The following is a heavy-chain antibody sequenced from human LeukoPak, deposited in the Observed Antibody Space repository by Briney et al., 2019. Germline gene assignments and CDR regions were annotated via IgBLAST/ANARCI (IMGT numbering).Heavy chain of an antibody. CDR2: IYYSGST. CDR3: ARHPRMIGDAFDR. V-gene: IGHV4-59*08. Sequence: SETLSLTCTVSGGSISSYYWSWIRQPPGKGLEWIGYIYYSGSTNYNPSLKSRVTISVDTSKNQFSLKLSSVTAADTAVYYCARHPRMIGDAFDRWGQGTMVTVSS. D-gene: IGHD3-22*01. CDR1: GGSISSYY. J-gene: IGHJ3*02.